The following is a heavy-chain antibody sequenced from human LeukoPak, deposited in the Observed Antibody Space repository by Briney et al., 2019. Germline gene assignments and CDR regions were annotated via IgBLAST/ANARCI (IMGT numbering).Heavy chain of an antibody. D-gene: IGHD5-24*01. CDR2: ISSSSSYI. CDR1: GFTFSSYS. V-gene: IGHV3-21*01. J-gene: IGHJ4*02. CDR3: AREPLDGYPGY. Sequence: GGSLRLSCAASGFTFSSYSMNCVRQAPGKGLEWVSSISSSSSYIYYADSVKGRFTISRDNAKNSLYLQMNSLRAEDTAVYYCAREPLDGYPGYWGQGTLVTVSS.